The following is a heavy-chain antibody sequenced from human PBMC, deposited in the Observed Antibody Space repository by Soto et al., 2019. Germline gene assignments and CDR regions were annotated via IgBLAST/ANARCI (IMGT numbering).Heavy chain of an antibody. V-gene: IGHV4-59*12. CDR3: ARVRVGSSGYTH. Sequence: PSETLSLTCTVSGGSISSYYWSWIRQPPGKGLEWIGYIYYSGSIYYNPSLKSRVTISVDTSKNQFSLKLSSVTAADTAVYYCARVRVGSSGYTHWGQGTLVTVSS. CDR1: GGSISSYY. D-gene: IGHD3-22*01. J-gene: IGHJ4*02. CDR2: IYYSGSI.